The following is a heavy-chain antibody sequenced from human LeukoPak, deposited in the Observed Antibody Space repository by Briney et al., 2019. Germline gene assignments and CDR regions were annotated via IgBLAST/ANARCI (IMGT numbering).Heavy chain of an antibody. D-gene: IGHD6-13*01. Sequence: PGGSLRLSCAASGFTFRTSAFSWFRQSPGRGLEWVSTVGTDSDTYYADSVKGRFTISRDNSKNTVYLQMTGLRADDTAVYYCAKKTPGIHPFDSWGQGTLVTVSP. V-gene: IGHV3-23*01. CDR1: GFTFRTSA. CDR3: AKKTPGIHPFDS. J-gene: IGHJ4*02. CDR2: VGTDSDT.